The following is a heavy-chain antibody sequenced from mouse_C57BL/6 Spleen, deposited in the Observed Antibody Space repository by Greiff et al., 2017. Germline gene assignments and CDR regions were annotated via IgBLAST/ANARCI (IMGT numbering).Heavy chain of an antibody. CDR1: GYTFTDYN. CDR3: ARLPNYYAMDY. Sequence: EVQLQQSGPELVKPGASVKIPCKASGYTFTDYNMDWVKQSHGKSLEWIGDINPNNGGTNYNQKFKGKATLTVDKSSSTAYMELRSLTSEDTAVYYCARLPNYYAMDYWGQGTSGTVSS. J-gene: IGHJ4*01. CDR2: INPNNGGT. V-gene: IGHV1-18*01. D-gene: IGHD2-12*01.